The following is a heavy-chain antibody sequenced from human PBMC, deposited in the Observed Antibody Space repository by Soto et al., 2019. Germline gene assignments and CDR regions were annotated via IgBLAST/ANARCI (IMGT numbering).Heavy chain of an antibody. CDR2: ISAYNGNT. V-gene: IGHV1-18*01. CDR1: GYTFTSYG. J-gene: IGHJ4*01. Sequence: QVQLVQSGAEVKKPGASVKVSCKASGYTFTSYGISWVRQAPGQGLEWMGWISAYNGNTNYAQKLQGRVTMTTDTSTKQGHNEVKSLGSDGTALYYCARRRTSGRTFDHRGPGTLVTVSS. CDR3: ARRRTSGRTFDH. D-gene: IGHD1-26*01.